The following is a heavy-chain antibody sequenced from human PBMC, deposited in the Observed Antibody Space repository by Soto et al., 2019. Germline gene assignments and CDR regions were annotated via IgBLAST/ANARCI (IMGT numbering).Heavy chain of an antibody. CDR2: ISSSGSTI. D-gene: IGHD1-1*01. CDR1: GFTFSSYE. J-gene: IGHJ3*02. Sequence: GGSLSLSCAASGFTFSSYEMNWVRQAPGKGLEWVSYISSSGSTIYYADSVKGRFTISRDNAKNSLYLQMNRLRAEDTAVYYCAICGGTTGGAFDICGQGTMVTVS. CDR3: AICGGTTGGAFDI. V-gene: IGHV3-48*03.